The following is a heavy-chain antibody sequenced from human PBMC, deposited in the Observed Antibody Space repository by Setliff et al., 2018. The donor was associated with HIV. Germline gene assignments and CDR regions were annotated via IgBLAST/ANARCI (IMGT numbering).Heavy chain of an antibody. J-gene: IGHJ4*02. CDR2: IYTSGST. CDR3: ARESYFYYFDY. CDR1: GGSISSASYY. D-gene: IGHD3-10*01. V-gene: IGHV4-61*02. Sequence: PSETLSLTCTVSGGSISSASYYWSWIRQPAGKGLEWIGRIYTSGSTNYNPSLKSRVTISVDTSKNQLSLKLSSVTAADAAVYYCARESYFYYFDYWGQGTLVTVSS.